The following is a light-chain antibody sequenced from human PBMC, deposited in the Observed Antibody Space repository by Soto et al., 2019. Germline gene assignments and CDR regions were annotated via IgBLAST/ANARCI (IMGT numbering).Light chain of an antibody. V-gene: IGKV1-5*01. Sequence: DIPMTQSPSTLSASVGARVTITCRASQSISRWLDWYQQKPGKAPKLLIYDAYNLESGVPSRLSGSGSGTELTLTISSSQPDDLATYYCKQYNSYMQTFGQGTKEEIK. CDR2: DAY. CDR3: KQYNSYMQT. J-gene: IGKJ1*01. CDR1: QSISRW.